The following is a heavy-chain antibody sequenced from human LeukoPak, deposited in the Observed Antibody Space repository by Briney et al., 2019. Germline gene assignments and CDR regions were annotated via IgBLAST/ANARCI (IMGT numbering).Heavy chain of an antibody. CDR3: ARGDCRSTSCYHLDY. V-gene: IGHV1-2*02. D-gene: IGHD2-2*01. CDR1: GDTLTDYY. Sequence: ASVRVSCKASGDTLTDYYMHWVRQAPGQGLEWMGWINLNSGGTYYAQKFQGRVTMTRDTSISTAYMELTRLRSDDTAVFYCARGDCRSTSCYHLDYWGQGTLVTVSS. J-gene: IGHJ4*02. CDR2: INLNSGGT.